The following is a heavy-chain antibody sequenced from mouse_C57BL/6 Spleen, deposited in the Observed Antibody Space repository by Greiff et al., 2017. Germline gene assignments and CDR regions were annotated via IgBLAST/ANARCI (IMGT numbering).Heavy chain of an antibody. CDR2: IDPSDSYT. Sequence: QVHVKQPGAELVMPGASVKLSCKASGYTFTSYWMHWVKQRPGQGLEWIGEIDPSDSYTNYNQKFKGKSTLTVDKSSSTAYMQLSRLTSEDSAVYYCARSTAVVGDYWGQGTTLTVSS. D-gene: IGHD1-1*01. V-gene: IGHV1-69*01. CDR1: GYTFTSYW. CDR3: ARSTAVVGDY. J-gene: IGHJ2*01.